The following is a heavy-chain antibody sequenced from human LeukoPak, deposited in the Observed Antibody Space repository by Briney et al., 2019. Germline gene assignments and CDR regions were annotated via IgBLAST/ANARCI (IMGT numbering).Heavy chain of an antibody. J-gene: IGHJ4*02. V-gene: IGHV3-9*01. CDR1: GLTFDDYA. CDR3: AKGANYDSSGYLGY. D-gene: IGHD3-22*01. Sequence: PGGSLRLSCATSGLTFDDYAMHWVRQAPGKGLEWVSGISWNSGSIGYADSVKGRFTISRDNAKDSLYLQMNSLRADDTALYYCAKGANYDSSGYLGYWGQGTLVTVSS. CDR2: ISWNSGSI.